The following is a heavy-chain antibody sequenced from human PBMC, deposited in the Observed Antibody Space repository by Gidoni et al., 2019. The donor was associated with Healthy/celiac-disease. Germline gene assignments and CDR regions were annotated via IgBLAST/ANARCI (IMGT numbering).Heavy chain of an antibody. CDR1: GGSSSSTSYY. Sequence: QLQLQESGPGMVKPSETLSLTCTVSGGSSSSTSYYRGWIRQPPGKGLEWIGSIYYSGSTYYNPSLKSRVTIPVDTSKYQFSLKLSSVAAADTAVYYCATSSTVVPFDPWGQGTLVTVSS. CDR2: IYYSGST. J-gene: IGHJ5*02. CDR3: ATSSTVVPFDP. D-gene: IGHD4-17*01. V-gene: IGHV4-39*01.